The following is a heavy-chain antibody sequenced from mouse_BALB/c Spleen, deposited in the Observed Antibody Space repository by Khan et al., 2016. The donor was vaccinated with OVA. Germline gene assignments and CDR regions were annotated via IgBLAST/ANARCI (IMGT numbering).Heavy chain of an antibody. CDR2: ITYSGST. D-gene: IGHD3-3*01. J-gene: IGHJ3*01. V-gene: IGHV3-2*02. CDR3: ARGRAY. Sequence: EVELVESGPGLVKPSQSLSLTCTVSGYSITSDYAWNWIRQFPGNKLEWMGYITYSGSTSYTQSLKSRISITRDTSKNQFFLQVKSVTTEDTATYYCARGRAYWGQGTLVTVSA. CDR1: GYSITSDYA.